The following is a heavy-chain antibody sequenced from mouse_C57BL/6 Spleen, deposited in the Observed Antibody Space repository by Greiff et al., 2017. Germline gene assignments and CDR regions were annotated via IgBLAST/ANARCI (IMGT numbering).Heavy chain of an antibody. V-gene: IGHV1-69*01. CDR2: IDPSDSYT. J-gene: IGHJ4*01. CDR3: ARKGIYYDYEDAMDY. CDR1: GYTFTSYW. D-gene: IGHD2-4*01. Sequence: QVQLQQPGAELVMPGASVKLSCTASGYTFTSYWMHWVKQRPGQGLEWIGEIDPSDSYTTYNQKFKGKSTLTVDKSSSTAYMQLSSLTSEDSAVYYSARKGIYYDYEDAMDYWGQGTSVTVSS.